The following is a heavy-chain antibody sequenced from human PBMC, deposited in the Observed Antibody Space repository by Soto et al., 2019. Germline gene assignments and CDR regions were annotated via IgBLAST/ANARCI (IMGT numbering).Heavy chain of an antibody. D-gene: IGHD6-25*01. CDR1: GYTFTAYW. Sequence: GESLKISCKGSGYTFTAYWIGWVRQMPGKGLEWMGIIYPGDSDTRYSPSFQGQVTISADKSISTAYLQWSSLRASDTAMFYCARGGYSGNSKDPFYIWGPGTMVTVSS. J-gene: IGHJ3*02. V-gene: IGHV5-51*01. CDR3: ARGGYSGNSKDPFYI. CDR2: IYPGDSDT.